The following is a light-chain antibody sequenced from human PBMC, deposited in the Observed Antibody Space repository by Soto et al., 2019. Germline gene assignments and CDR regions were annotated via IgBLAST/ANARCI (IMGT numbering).Light chain of an antibody. CDR2: SNN. CDR1: TSNIGSNY. Sequence: QAVVSQPPSVSGTPGQRVTISCSGSTSNIGSNYVSWYQQLPGTAPKLLIYSNNQRPSGVPDRFSGSKSGTSASLAISGLQSEDEADYYCAVWDDSLNARVFAGGTKVTVL. V-gene: IGLV1-44*01. CDR3: AVWDDSLNARV. J-gene: IGLJ2*01.